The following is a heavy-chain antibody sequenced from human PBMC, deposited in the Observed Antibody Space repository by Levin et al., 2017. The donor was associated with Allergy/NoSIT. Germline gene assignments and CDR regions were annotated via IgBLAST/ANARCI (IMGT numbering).Heavy chain of an antibody. J-gene: IGHJ2*01. D-gene: IGHD6-19*01. CDR3: ARVRPKIPVGGNADSYFDL. Sequence: ASVKVSCKASGYTLTSYYIQWVRQAPGQGLEWMGIINPDGGSTSYAQKLQGRVTMTRDTSTSTVFMDLSSLRFEDTAVYYCARVRPKIPVGGNADSYFDLWGRGTLVTVSS. V-gene: IGHV1-46*01. CDR1: GYTLTSYY. CDR2: INPDGGST.